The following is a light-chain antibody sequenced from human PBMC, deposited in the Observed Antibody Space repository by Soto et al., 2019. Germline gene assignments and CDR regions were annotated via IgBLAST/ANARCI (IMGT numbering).Light chain of an antibody. V-gene: IGKV3-20*01. CDR3: QYYDTFRT. CDR1: QSVDSTY. J-gene: IGKJ1*01. Sequence: IVLTPSQGTLSLSLGESGTLSCRASQSVDSTYLTWYQQKPGQAPRLLIYGASGRATGIPDRFSGSGSGTDFTLTISRLEPEDFAVYYCQYYDTFRTFGQGTKVDIK. CDR2: GAS.